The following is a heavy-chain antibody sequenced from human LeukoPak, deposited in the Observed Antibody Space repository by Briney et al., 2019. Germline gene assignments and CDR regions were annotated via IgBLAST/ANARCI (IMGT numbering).Heavy chain of an antibody. CDR2: IYTSGST. D-gene: IGHD3-10*02. J-gene: IGHJ3*02. CDR3: ARAERTVNVFGI. V-gene: IGHV4-4*07. CDR1: DGSMKSYH. Sequence: TSETLSLTCSVSDGSMKSYHWRWIRQPAGKGLEWIGRIYTSGSTDYNPSLMSRVTMPVDTSKNQFSLKLRSMTAADTAVYYCARAERTVNVFGIWGQGTIVTVSS.